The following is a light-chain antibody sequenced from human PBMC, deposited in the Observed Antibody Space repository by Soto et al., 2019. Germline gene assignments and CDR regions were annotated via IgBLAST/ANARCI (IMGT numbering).Light chain of an antibody. V-gene: IGKV3-20*01. CDR2: GAS. CDR3: QQYGGSTRT. Sequence: EIVLTQSPGTLSLSPGKRATLSCRASQSISSSYLAWYQQRPGQAPRLIIHGASSRATGVPDRITGSGSGTDFTLSISRLEPEDFAVYYCQQYGGSTRTFGQGTKVDIK. J-gene: IGKJ1*01. CDR1: QSISSSY.